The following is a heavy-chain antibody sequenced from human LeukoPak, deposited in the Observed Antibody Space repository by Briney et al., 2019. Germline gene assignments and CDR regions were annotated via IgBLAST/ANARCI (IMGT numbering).Heavy chain of an antibody. CDR2: ISWNSGSI. J-gene: IGHJ4*02. CDR3: AKGSSVSNPNFDY. V-gene: IGHV3-9*01. Sequence: GRSLRLSCAASGFTFDDYATHWVRQAPGKGLEWVSGISWNSGSIGYADSVKGRFTISRDNAKNSLYLQMNSLRAEDTALYYCAKGSSVSNPNFDYWGQGTLVTVSS. CDR1: GFTFDDYA. D-gene: IGHD1-14*01.